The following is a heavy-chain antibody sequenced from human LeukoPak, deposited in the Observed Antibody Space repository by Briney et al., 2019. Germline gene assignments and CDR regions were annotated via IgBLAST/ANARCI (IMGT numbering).Heavy chain of an antibody. J-gene: IGHJ3*02. CDR2: IYSGGST. CDR3: AREAIADDYGDSTEAFDI. D-gene: IGHD4-17*01. CDR1: GFTVSSNY. V-gene: IGHV3-53*01. Sequence: GGSLRLSCAASGFTVSSNYMSWVRQAPGKGLEWVSVIYSGGSTYYADSVKGRFTISRDNSKNTLYLQMNSLRAEDTAVYYCAREAIADDYGDSTEAFDIWGQGTMVTVSS.